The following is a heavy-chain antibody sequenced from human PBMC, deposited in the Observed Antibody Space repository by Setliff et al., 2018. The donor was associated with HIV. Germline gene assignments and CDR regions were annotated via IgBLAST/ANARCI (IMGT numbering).Heavy chain of an antibody. V-gene: IGHV4-38-2*01. CDR1: GYSISSGYY. D-gene: IGHD5-12*01. Sequence: SETLSLTCAVSGYSISSGYYWGWIRQPSGKGLEWIGSIYHSGSTYHNPSLKSRVTISVDTSKNQFSLKLSSVTAADTAVYYCARLSPQYSGYDSGAFGYWGQGTLVTVSS. J-gene: IGHJ4*02. CDR3: ARLSPQYSGYDSGAFGY. CDR2: IYHSGST.